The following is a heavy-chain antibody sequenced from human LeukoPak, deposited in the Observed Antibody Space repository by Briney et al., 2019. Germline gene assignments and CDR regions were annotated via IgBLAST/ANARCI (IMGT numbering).Heavy chain of an antibody. J-gene: IGHJ3*02. D-gene: IGHD3-22*01. V-gene: IGHV4-4*09. CDR3: ARHFPYYYDSSGRGDDAFDI. CDR1: GGSISSYY. CDR2: IYTSGST. Sequence: PSETLSLTCTVSGGSISSYYWSWIRQPPGKGLEWIGYIYTSGSTNYNPSLKSRVTISVDTSKNQFSLKLSPVTATDTAVYYCARHFPYYYDSSGRGDDAFDIWGQGTMVTVSS.